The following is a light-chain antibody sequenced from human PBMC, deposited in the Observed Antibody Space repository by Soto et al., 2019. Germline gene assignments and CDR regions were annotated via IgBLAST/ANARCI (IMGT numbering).Light chain of an antibody. Sequence: DIVLTQSPLSLPVTLGQPAAISCRSSQSLVYSYGNIYLNWFHQRPGQFPRRLIYKASNRDSGVPDRFRGSGSGTDFTLSISRVEADDAGVYYCMQGISFTFGQGTKVDI. CDR3: MQGISFT. CDR2: KAS. J-gene: IGKJ1*01. V-gene: IGKV2-30*01. CDR1: QSLVYSYGNIY.